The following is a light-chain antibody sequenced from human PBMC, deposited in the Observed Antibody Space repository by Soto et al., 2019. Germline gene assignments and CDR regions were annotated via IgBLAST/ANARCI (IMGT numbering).Light chain of an antibody. J-gene: IGLJ2*01. V-gene: IGLV6-57*02. CDR1: SGSIASNY. CDR3: QSYDSSNHVV. Sequence: NFMLTKPHSVSESPGKTVTISCTGSSGSIASNYVQWYQQRPGSAPTTVIYEDNQRPSGVPDRFSGSIDSSSNSASLTISGLKTEDEADYYCQSYDSSNHVVFGGGTKVTVL. CDR2: EDN.